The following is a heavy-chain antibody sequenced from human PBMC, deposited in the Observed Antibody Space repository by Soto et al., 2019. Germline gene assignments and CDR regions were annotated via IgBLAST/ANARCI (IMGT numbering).Heavy chain of an antibody. CDR3: ARDHPPDIVVVVAATGGFYP. D-gene: IGHD2-15*01. CDR1: GYTFTSYG. V-gene: IGHV1-18*01. Sequence: QVQLVQSGAEVKKPGASVKVSCKASGYTFTSYGISWVRQAPGQGLEWMGWISAYNGNTNYAQKLQGRVTMTTDTATSTAYMELRSLRSDDTAVYYCARDHPPDIVVVVAATGGFYPWGQGTLVTVSS. J-gene: IGHJ5*02. CDR2: ISAYNGNT.